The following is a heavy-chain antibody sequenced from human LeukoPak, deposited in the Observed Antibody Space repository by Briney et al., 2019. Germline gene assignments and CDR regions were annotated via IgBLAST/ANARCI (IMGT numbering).Heavy chain of an antibody. CDR3: AKDRSTVTTYSVY. CDR2: IRGSGGST. CDR1: GFTFSSYA. Sequence: GGSLRLSCAASGFTFSSYAMSWVRQAPGKGLEWVSGIRGSGGSTYYADSVKGRFTISRDNSKNTLYLQMNSLRAEDTAVYYCAKDRSTVTTYSVYWGQGTLVTVSS. V-gene: IGHV3-23*01. D-gene: IGHD4-17*01. J-gene: IGHJ4*02.